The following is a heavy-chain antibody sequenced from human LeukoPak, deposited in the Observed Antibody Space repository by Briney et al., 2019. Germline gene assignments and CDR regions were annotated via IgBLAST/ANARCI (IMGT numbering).Heavy chain of an antibody. CDR2: IWYDGSNQ. D-gene: IGHD4-17*01. V-gene: IGHV3-33*06. J-gene: IGHJ4*02. Sequence: GGSLRLSCAASGFSFSSYAMHWVRQAPGKGREGVAVIWYDGSNQYYADSVRGRFTISRDNSKNTLHLQMNSLRAEDTAAYYCVKSGPDFGDLPSEYYFDFWGQGTLVTVSS. CDR3: VKSGPDFGDLPSEYYFDF. CDR1: GFSFSSYA.